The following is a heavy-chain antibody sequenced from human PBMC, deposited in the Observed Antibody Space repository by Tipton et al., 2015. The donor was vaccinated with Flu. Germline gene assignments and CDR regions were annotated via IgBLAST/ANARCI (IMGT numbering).Heavy chain of an antibody. J-gene: IGHJ6*02. Sequence: SLRLSCTASGFTISSNYMNWVRQAPGKGLEWVSTLYSGGSTYYADSVKGRFTISRDNPKNTLYLHMNSLRAEDTAVYYCARGRFDTDPSYYCYALDVWGQGTTVTVSS. D-gene: IGHD5-18*01. CDR3: ARGRFDTDPSYYCYALDV. CDR2: LYSGGST. V-gene: IGHV3-53*01. CDR1: GFTISSNY.